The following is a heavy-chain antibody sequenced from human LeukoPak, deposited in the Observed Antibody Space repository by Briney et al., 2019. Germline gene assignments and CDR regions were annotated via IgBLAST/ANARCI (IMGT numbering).Heavy chain of an antibody. Sequence: GGSLRLSCAASGFTFDDYGMSWVRQAPGKGLEWVSGINWNGGSTGYADSVKGRFTISRDNAKNTLYVQMNSLRAEDTAVYYCARVRSGSSAGNYGMDVWGQGTTVTVSS. CDR2: INWNGGST. CDR3: ARVRSGSSAGNYGMDV. V-gene: IGHV3-20*04. D-gene: IGHD1-26*01. CDR1: GFTFDDYG. J-gene: IGHJ6*02.